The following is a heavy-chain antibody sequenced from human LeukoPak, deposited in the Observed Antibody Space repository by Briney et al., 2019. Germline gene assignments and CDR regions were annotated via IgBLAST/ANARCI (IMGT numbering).Heavy chain of an antibody. J-gene: IGHJ4*02. CDR3: ASYYDSSGYFDY. V-gene: IGHV4-59*08. Sequence: SETLSLTCTVSGGSISSYYWSWIRQPPGKGLEWIGYIYYSGSTNYNPSLKSRVTISVDTSKNQFSLKLSSVTAADTAVYYCASYYDSSGYFDYWGQGTLVTVSS. D-gene: IGHD3-22*01. CDR2: IYYSGST. CDR1: GGSISSYY.